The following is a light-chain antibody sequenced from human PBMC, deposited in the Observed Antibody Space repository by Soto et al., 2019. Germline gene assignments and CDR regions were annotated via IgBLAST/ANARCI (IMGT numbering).Light chain of an antibody. CDR3: QQYGSSLST. CDR2: DAS. Sequence: DIQMTQSPSTLSASVGDRVTITCRASQSISSWLAWYQQKPGKAPKLLIYDASSLESGVPSRFSGSGSGTDFTLTISRLEPEDFAVYYCQQYGSSLSTFGQGTKVDI. V-gene: IGKV1-5*01. J-gene: IGKJ1*01. CDR1: QSISSW.